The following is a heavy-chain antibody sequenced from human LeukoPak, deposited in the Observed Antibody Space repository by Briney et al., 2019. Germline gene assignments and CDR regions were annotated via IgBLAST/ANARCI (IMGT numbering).Heavy chain of an antibody. Sequence: GGSLRLSCAASGFTFSSYSMNWVRQAPGKGLEWVSSISSSSYIYYADSVKGRFTISRDNAKNSLYLQMNSLRAEDTAVYYCARGGIAYGSFDYWGQGTLVTVSS. CDR1: GFTFSSYS. D-gene: IGHD3-10*01. CDR2: ISSSSYI. CDR3: ARGGIAYGSFDY. V-gene: IGHV3-21*01. J-gene: IGHJ4*02.